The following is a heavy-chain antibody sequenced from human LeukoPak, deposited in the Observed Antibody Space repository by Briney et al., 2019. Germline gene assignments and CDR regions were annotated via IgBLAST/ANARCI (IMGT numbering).Heavy chain of an antibody. Sequence: SETLSLTCTVSGGSISSYYWSWLRQPPGKGLEGIGYIYYSGSTNCNPSLKSRVTISVDTSKNQFSLKLSSVTAADTAVYYCARHYYDILTGYFYFDYWGQGTLVTVSS. CDR3: ARHYYDILTGYFYFDY. D-gene: IGHD3-9*01. J-gene: IGHJ4*02. CDR2: IYYSGST. CDR1: GGSISSYY. V-gene: IGHV4-59*08.